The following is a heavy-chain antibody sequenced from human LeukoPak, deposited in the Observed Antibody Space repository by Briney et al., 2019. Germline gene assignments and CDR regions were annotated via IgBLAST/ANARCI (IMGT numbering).Heavy chain of an antibody. D-gene: IGHD6-13*01. CDR3: ARTYSPNYYYYYMDV. CDR1: GYSFTSYW. V-gene: IGHV5-51*01. Sequence: GESLKISCKGSGYSFTSYWIGWVRQMPGKGLEWMGIIYPGDSDTRYSPSFQGQVTISADKSISTAYLQWSSLKASDTAMYYCARTYSPNYYYYYMDVRGEGTTVTISS. CDR2: IYPGDSDT. J-gene: IGHJ6*03.